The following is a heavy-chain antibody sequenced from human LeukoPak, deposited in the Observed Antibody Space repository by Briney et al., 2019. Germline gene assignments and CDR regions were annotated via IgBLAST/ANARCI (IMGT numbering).Heavy chain of an antibody. CDR3: ARHAGGIAAAGTRPFDY. V-gene: IGHV4-39*01. D-gene: IGHD6-13*01. Sequence: PSETLSLTCTVSGDCITSGTYYWGWIRQPPGKGLEWIGSIYYNGNTYYNPSLKSRVTISVDTSKNQFPLKLSSVTAADTAVYYCARHAGGIAAAGTRPFDYWGQGTLVTVSS. CDR1: GDCITSGTYY. CDR2: IYYNGNT. J-gene: IGHJ4*02.